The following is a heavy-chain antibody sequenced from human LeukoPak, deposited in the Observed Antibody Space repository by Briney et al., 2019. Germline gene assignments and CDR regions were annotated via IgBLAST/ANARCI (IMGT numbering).Heavy chain of an antibody. CDR3: AKDPLDYALDYYYYMDV. CDR1: GFTFSNYG. D-gene: IGHD4-17*01. J-gene: IGHJ6*03. Sequence: GGSLRLSCAASGFTFSNYGIHWVRQSPGKGLEWVAFIWSDGTGQYYADSVKGRFTISRDNSKSTLYLQMNSLRAEDTAVYYCAKDPLDYALDYYYYMDVWGKGTTVTISS. CDR2: IWSDGTGQ. V-gene: IGHV3-30*02.